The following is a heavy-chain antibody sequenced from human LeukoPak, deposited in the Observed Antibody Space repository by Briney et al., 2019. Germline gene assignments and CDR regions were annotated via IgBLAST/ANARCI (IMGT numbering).Heavy chain of an antibody. D-gene: IGHD2-2*01. CDR2: IYTSGST. CDR1: GGSISSYY. V-gene: IGHV4-4*07. Sequence: SETLSLTCTVSGGSISSYYWSWIRQPAGKGLEWIGRIYTSGSTNYNPSLKSRVTISVDTSKNQFSLKLSSVTAADTAVYYCARGPADIVVVPAAIGRPPYFDYWGQGTLVTVSS. CDR3: ARGPADIVVVPAAIGRPPYFDY. J-gene: IGHJ4*02.